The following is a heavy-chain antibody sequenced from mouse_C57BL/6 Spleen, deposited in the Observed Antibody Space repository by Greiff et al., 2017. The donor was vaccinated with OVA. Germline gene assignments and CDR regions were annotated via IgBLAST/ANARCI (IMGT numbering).Heavy chain of an antibody. Sequence: VMLVESGPGLVQPSQSLSITCTVSGFSLTSYGLHWVRQSPGKGLEWLGVIWSGGSTDYNAAFISRLSISKDNSKSQVFFKMNSLQADDTAIYYCARKNDYEYYAMDYWGQGTSVTVSS. CDR2: IWSGGST. J-gene: IGHJ4*01. CDR3: ARKNDYEYYAMDY. V-gene: IGHV2-2*01. CDR1: GFSLTSYG. D-gene: IGHD2-4*01.